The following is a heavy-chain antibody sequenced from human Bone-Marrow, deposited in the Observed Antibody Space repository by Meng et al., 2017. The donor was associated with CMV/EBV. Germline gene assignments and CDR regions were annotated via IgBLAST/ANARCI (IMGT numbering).Heavy chain of an antibody. CDR2: IIPILGIA. D-gene: IGHD2-21*01. CDR1: GGTFSSYA. J-gene: IGHJ5*02. V-gene: IGHV1-69*10. CDR3: ARLYGGGWFDP. Sequence: SVKVSCKASGGTFSSYAISWVRQAPGQGLEWMGGIIPILGIANYAQKFQGRVTITADKSTSTAYMELSSLRSEDTAVYYCARLYGGGWFDPWGQGTLVTGSS.